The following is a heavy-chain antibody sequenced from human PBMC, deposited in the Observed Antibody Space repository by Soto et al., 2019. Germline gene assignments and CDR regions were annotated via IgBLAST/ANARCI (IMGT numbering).Heavy chain of an antibody. CDR3: ARGCQHRSSWYEEFDP. CDR1: GDSVSSNSAA. J-gene: IGHJ5*02. Sequence: SQTLSLTCAISGDSVSSNSAAWNWIRQSPSRGLEWLGRTYYRSKWYNDYAVSVKSRITINPDTSKNQFSLQLNSVTPEDSAVYYCARGCQHRSSWYEEFDPWGQGTLVTVSS. D-gene: IGHD6-13*01. CDR2: TYYRSKWYN. V-gene: IGHV6-1*01.